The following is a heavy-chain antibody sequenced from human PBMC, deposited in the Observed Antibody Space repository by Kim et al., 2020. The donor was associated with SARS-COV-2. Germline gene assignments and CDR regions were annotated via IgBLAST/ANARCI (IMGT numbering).Heavy chain of an antibody. V-gene: IGHV5-10-1*01. CDR3: ARQGSSGWYYYGMDV. J-gene: IGHJ6*02. CDR1: GYSFTSYW. Sequence: GESLKISCKGSGYSFTSYWISWVRQMPGKGLEWMGRIDPSDSYTNYSPSFQGHVTIPADKSISTAYLQWSSLKASDTAMYYCARQGSSGWYYYGMDVWGQGTTVTVSS. CDR2: IDPSDSYT. D-gene: IGHD6-19*01.